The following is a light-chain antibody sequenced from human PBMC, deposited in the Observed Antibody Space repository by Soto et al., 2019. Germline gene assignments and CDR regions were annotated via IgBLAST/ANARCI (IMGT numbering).Light chain of an antibody. V-gene: IGKV3-11*01. Sequence: EIVLTQCRATLSLSPWERGKVSCSANLSVNNYLAWYQQKPGQAPRLLIYDASKRATGIPARFSGSGSGTDFTLTISSLEPEDFAVYYCQQRSQWVTFGQGTRLEIK. CDR2: DAS. CDR1: LSVNNY. J-gene: IGKJ5*01. CDR3: QQRSQWVT.